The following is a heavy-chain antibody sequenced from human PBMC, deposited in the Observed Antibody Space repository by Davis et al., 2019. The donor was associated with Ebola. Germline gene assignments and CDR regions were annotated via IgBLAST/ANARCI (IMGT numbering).Heavy chain of an antibody. CDR3: ARGDLTIFGVVITQGPYYYYGMDV. D-gene: IGHD3-3*01. CDR1: GWSFSGSY. J-gene: IGHJ6*02. V-gene: IGHV4-34*01. Sequence: SETLSLTCAVYGWSFSGSYWSWIRQPPGKGLEWIGEIIHSGSTNYNPSLKSRVTISVDTSKNQFSLKLSSVTAADTAVYYCARGDLTIFGVVITQGPYYYYGMDVWGQGTTVTVSS. CDR2: IIHSGST.